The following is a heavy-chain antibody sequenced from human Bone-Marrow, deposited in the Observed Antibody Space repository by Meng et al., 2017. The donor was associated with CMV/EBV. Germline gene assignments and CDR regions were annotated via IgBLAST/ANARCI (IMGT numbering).Heavy chain of an antibody. V-gene: IGHV3-30*02. D-gene: IGHD2-15*01. Sequence: GESLKISCAASGFTFSSYGMHWVRQAPGKGLEWVAFIRYDGSNKYYADSVKGRFTISRENSKNTLYLQMNSLRAEDTAVYYYAITLRGYCSGGSCYEGSVDPWGQGTLVTVSS. CDR1: GFTFSSYG. J-gene: IGHJ5*02. CDR2: IRYDGSNK. CDR3: AITLRGYCSGGSCYEGSVDP.